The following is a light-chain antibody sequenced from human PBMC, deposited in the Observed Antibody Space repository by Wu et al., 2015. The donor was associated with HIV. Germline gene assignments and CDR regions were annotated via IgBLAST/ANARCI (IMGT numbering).Light chain of an antibody. V-gene: IGKV3-15*01. Sequence: EIVMTQSPATLSVSPGERATLSCRASQSVSSSLAWYQQKPGQAPRLLIYGASTRATGIPARFGGSGSGTEFTLTISSLQSEDFAVYYCQQYNNWLTFGGGTKVEIK. CDR3: QQYNNWLT. CDR2: GAS. J-gene: IGKJ4*01. CDR1: QSVSSS.